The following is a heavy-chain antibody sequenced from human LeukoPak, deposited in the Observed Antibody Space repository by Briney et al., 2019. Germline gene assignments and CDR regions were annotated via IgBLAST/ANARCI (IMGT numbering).Heavy chain of an antibody. Sequence: GGPLTLFCAASGLIFSDYYMRWIRQAPGKALEGVSYISSSCSTIYYADSVKGRFTISRDNAKNSLYLQMNRLRAEDTALYYCARDPAFSGYCSGGSCPYPYWGQGTLVTVSS. CDR2: ISSSCSTI. CDR1: GLIFSDYY. V-gene: IGHV3-11*01. D-gene: IGHD2-15*01. CDR3: ARDPAFSGYCSGGSCPYPY. J-gene: IGHJ4*02.